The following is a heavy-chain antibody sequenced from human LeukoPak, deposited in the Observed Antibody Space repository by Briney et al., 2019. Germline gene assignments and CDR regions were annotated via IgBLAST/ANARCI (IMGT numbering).Heavy chain of an antibody. CDR2: INPSGGST. V-gene: IGHV1-46*01. Sequence: GASVRVSCKASGYTFTSYYMQWGRQAPGQRLEWMGIINPSGGSTSYAQKFQGRVTMTRDTSTSTVYMELSSLRSEDTAVYYCARSRDGYNFGDYWGQGTLVTVSS. CDR3: ARSRDGYNFGDY. D-gene: IGHD5-24*01. CDR1: GYTFTSYY. J-gene: IGHJ4*02.